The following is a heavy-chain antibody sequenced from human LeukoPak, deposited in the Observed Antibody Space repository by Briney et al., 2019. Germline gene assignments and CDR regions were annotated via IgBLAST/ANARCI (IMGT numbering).Heavy chain of an antibody. CDR1: GGSFSGYY. CDR3: ARVESSGNYYYYMDV. Sequence: SETLSLTCAVYGGSFSGYYWSWIRQPPGKGLEWIGEINHSGSTNYNPSLKSRVTISVDTSKNQFSLKLSSVTAADTAVYYCARVESSGNYYYYMDVWGKGTTVTISS. D-gene: IGHD6-19*01. V-gene: IGHV4-34*01. CDR2: INHSGST. J-gene: IGHJ6*03.